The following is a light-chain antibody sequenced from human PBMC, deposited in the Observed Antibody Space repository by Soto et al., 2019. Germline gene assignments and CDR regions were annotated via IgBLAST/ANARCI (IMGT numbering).Light chain of an antibody. J-gene: IGLJ1*01. V-gene: IGLV2-23*02. CDR2: EVS. CDR1: SSDVGTYNT. Sequence: QSVLTQPAAVAGSPGQSITISCTGTSSDVGTYNTVSWYQQSPGKAPQLVIYEVSKRPSVISSLFSGSRSGNTASLTISWFQVDHVADYYCCSSVISSSSHSTFGPGTTVTIL. CDR3: CSSVISSSSHST.